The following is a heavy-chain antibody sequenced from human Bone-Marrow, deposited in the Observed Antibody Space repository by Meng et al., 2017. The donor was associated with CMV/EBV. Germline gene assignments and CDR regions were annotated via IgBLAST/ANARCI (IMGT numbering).Heavy chain of an antibody. J-gene: IGHJ3*02. CDR3: ARGPNYYDSSGEALGAFDI. CDR1: GYTFTSYD. CDR2: MNPNSGNT. V-gene: IGHV1-8*01. Sequence: ASVKVSCKASGYTFTSYDINWVRQATGQGLEWMGWMNPNSGNTGYAQKFQGRVTMTRNTSISTAYMELSRLRSDDTAVYYCARGPNYYDSSGEALGAFDIWGQGTMVTVSS. D-gene: IGHD3-22*01.